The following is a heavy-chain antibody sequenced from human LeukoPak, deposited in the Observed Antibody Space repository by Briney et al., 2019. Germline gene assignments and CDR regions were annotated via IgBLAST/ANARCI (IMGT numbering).Heavy chain of an antibody. Sequence: SETLSLTCTVSGGSINNYYWSWIRQPPGKGLEWIGCINNRGNTNYNPSLKSRVTISVDTSKNQFSLKLTSVSAADTAVYYCARDWGRYSGYDYNWFDPWGQGTLVTVSS. CDR1: GGSINNYY. D-gene: IGHD5-12*01. CDR3: ARDWGRYSGYDYNWFDP. CDR2: INNRGNT. V-gene: IGHV4-59*01. J-gene: IGHJ5*02.